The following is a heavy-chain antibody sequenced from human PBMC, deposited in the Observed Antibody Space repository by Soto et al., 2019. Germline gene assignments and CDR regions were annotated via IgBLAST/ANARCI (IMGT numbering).Heavy chain of an antibody. CDR2: TSYRSKWYY. D-gene: IGHD3-22*01. Sequence: PSQTLSLTCAISGDSVSSNSAAWNWIRQSPTRGLEWLGRTSYRSKWYYDYALSVKSRISINPDTSKNQFSLQLNSVTPDDTAVYYCARLAYYSDRRGYREEVFDFWGQGTMVTVSS. J-gene: IGHJ3*01. CDR3: ARLAYYSDRRGYREEVFDF. V-gene: IGHV6-1*01. CDR1: GDSVSSNSAA.